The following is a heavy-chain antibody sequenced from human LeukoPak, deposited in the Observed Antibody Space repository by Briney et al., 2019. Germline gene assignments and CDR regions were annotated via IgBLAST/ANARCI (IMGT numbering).Heavy chain of an antibody. Sequence: GGSLRLSCAASGFTFSSYGMNWVRQAPGKGLEWVSSISSSSSYIYYADSVKGRFTISRDNAKNSLYLQMNSLRAEDTAVYYCARSTYNWNPLSAFDIWGQGTMVTVSS. CDR2: ISSSSSYI. CDR1: GFTFSSYG. J-gene: IGHJ3*02. CDR3: ARSTYNWNPLSAFDI. V-gene: IGHV3-21*01. D-gene: IGHD1-1*01.